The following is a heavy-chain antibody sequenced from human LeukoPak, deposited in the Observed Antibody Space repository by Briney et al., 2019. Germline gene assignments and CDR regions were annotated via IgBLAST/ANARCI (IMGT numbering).Heavy chain of an antibody. CDR1: GGTFSSYA. CDR2: IIPIFGTA. V-gene: IGHV1-69*05. CDR3: ASKYYGSGSYKLPFDY. Sequence: SAKVSCKASGGTFSSYAISWVRQAPGQGLEWMGGIIPIFGTANYAQKFQGRVTITTDESTSTAYMELSSLRSEDTAVYYCASKYYGSGSYKLPFDYWGQGTLVTVSS. D-gene: IGHD3-10*01. J-gene: IGHJ4*02.